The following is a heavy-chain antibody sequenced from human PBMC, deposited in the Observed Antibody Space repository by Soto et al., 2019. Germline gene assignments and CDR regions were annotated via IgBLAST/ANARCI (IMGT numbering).Heavy chain of an antibody. D-gene: IGHD6-13*01. J-gene: IGHJ4*02. Sequence: GESLKISCQGSGYRFSTYWIHWVRQLPGKGLESVGIIYPADSDTRYSPSFQGQVTISADKTISTTYLQWSSLKASDTAMYFCARRYIAAPGTAFDLWGQGTPVTASP. CDR1: GYRFSTYW. V-gene: IGHV5-51*01. CDR2: IYPADSDT. CDR3: ARRYIAAPGTAFDL.